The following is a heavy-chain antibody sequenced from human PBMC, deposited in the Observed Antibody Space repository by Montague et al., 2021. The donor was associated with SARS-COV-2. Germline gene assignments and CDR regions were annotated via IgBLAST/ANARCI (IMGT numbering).Heavy chain of an antibody. D-gene: IGHD2-21*02. CDR3: ARSQYCGSDCYFTT. CDR1: GYDFTSYW. V-gene: IGHV5-10-1*01. J-gene: IGHJ5*02. Sequence: QSGAEVKKSGESLRISCRGSGYDFTSYWISWVRQMPGKGLEWMGRVNPADSRTNYSPSFQGQVTISVDKSATTAYLQWSSLKASDTAIYYCARSQYCGSDCYFTTWGQGSLVTVSS. CDR2: VNPADSRT.